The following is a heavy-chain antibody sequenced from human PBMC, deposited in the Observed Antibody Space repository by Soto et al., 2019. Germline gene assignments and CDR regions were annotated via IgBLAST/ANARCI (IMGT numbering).Heavy chain of an antibody. Sequence: GGSLRLSCAASGFTFSSYGMHWVRQAPGKGLEWVAVISSDGSNKYYADSVKGRFTISRDNSNNTLYLQMNSLRPEDTAVYYCANIYGDSADSYFDYWGQGTLVTVSS. CDR1: GFTFSSYG. CDR3: ANIYGDSADSYFDY. CDR2: ISSDGSNK. D-gene: IGHD4-17*01. J-gene: IGHJ4*02. V-gene: IGHV3-30*18.